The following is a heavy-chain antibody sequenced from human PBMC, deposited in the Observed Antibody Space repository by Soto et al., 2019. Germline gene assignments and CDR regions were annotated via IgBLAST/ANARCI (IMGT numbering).Heavy chain of an antibody. CDR3: ARGTSVYDILTGYYYNYYYMDV. V-gene: IGHV1-8*01. D-gene: IGHD3-9*01. Sequence: ASVKVSCKASGYTFTSYDINWVRQATGQGLEWMGWMNPNSGNTGYAQKFQGRVTMTRNTSISTAYMELSSLRSEDTAVYYCARGTSVYDILTGYYYNYYYMDVWGKGTTVTVSS. J-gene: IGHJ6*03. CDR1: GYTFTSYD. CDR2: MNPNSGNT.